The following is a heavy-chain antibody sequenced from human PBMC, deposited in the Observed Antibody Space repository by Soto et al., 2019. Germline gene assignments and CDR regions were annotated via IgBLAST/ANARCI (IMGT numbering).Heavy chain of an antibody. CDR1: GGSISSSSYY. D-gene: IGHD3-16*01. V-gene: IGHV4-39*02. J-gene: IGHJ5*02. CDR2: IYYSGST. CDR3: ARDMHDYVWGSYTPYNWFDP. Sequence: QLQLQESGPGLVKPSETLSLTCTVSGGSISSSSYYWGWIRQPPGKGLEWIGSIYYSGSTYYNPSLKSRVTISVDTSKNQFSLKLSSVTAADTAVYYCARDMHDYVWGSYTPYNWFDPWGQGTLVTVSS.